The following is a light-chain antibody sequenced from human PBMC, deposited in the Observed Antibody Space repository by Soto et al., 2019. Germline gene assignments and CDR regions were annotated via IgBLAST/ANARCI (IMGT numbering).Light chain of an antibody. CDR2: DVS. J-gene: IGLJ1*01. CDR3: SSFTSSSTFV. V-gene: IGLV2-14*03. CDR1: SSDVGRYNY. Sequence: QSVLAQPASLSGSRGQSITISCTGTSSDVGRYNYVSWFQQHPGKVPKLIIYDVSNWPSGVSDRFSGSKSGNTASLTISGLHPEDEADYYCSSFTSSSTFVFGTGTKVTVL.